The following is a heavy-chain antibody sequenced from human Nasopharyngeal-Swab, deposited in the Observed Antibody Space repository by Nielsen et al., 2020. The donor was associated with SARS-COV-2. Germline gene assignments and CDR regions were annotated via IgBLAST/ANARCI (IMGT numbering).Heavy chain of an antibody. CDR1: GFTFSSYT. CDR3: VRGSYGHYDP. Sequence: GESLKISCAASGFTFSSYTMNWVRQAPGKRLEWVSSISPTSDYIYYAESVKGRFTISRDNAKNSLFLQMNSLRAEETAIYYCVRGSYGHYDPWGQGALITVSS. V-gene: IGHV3-21*06. D-gene: IGHD4-17*01. CDR2: ISPTSDYI. J-gene: IGHJ5*02.